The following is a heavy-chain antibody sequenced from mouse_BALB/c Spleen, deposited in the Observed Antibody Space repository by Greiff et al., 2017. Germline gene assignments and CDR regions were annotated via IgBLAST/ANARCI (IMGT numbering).Heavy chain of an antibody. J-gene: IGHJ1*01. CDR2: IDPANGNT. Sequence: VQLQQSGAELVKPGASVKLSCTASGFNIKDTYMHWVKQRPEQGLAWIGRIDPANGNTKYDPKFQGKATITSDTSSNTAYLQLSSLTSEDTAVYYCARGYGYFDVWGAGTTVTVSS. CDR3: ARGYGYFDV. CDR1: GFNIKDTY. V-gene: IGHV14-3*02.